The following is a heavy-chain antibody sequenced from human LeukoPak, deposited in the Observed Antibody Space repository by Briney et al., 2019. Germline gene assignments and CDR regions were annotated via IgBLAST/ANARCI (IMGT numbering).Heavy chain of an antibody. D-gene: IGHD3-3*01. V-gene: IGHV1-3*01. CDR3: ARVKYYDFWSGYYKGGLAPLDY. CDR1: GYTFTSYA. J-gene: IGHJ4*02. CDR2: INAGNGNT. Sequence: ASVKVSCKASGYTFTSYAMHWVRQAPGQRLEWMGWINAGNGNTKYSQKFQGRVTITRDTSASTAYMELSSLRSEDTAVYYCARVKYYDFWSGYYKGGLAPLDYWGQGTLVTVSS.